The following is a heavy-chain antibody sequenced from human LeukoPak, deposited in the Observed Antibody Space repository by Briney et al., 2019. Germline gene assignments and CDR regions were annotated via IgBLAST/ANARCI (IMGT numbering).Heavy chain of an antibody. CDR2: ISSSSSYI. J-gene: IGHJ4*02. D-gene: IGHD6-13*01. Sequence: GGSLRLSCAASGFTFSNAWMSWVRQAPGKGLEWVSSISSSSSYIYYADSVKGRFTISRDNAKNSLYLQMNSLRAEDTAVYYCARDRSSSWYVFDNWGQGTLVTVSS. CDR1: GFTFSNAW. CDR3: ARDRSSSWYVFDN. V-gene: IGHV3-21*01.